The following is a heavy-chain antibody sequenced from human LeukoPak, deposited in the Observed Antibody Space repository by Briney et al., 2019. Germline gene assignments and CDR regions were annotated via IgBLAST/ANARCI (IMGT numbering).Heavy chain of an antibody. CDR2: INPNSGGT. V-gene: IGHV1-2*02. Sequence: ASVKVSCKASGYTFTGYYTHWVRQAPGQGLEWMGWINPNSGGTNYAQKFQGRVTMTRDTSISTAYMELSRLRSDDTAVYYCARGYSGYDVAFDYWGQGTLVTVSS. CDR3: ARGYSGYDVAFDY. CDR1: GYTFTGYY. J-gene: IGHJ4*02. D-gene: IGHD5-12*01.